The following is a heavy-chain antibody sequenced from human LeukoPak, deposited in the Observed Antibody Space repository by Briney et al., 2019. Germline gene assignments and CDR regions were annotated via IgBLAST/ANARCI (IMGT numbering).Heavy chain of an antibody. CDR3: AKGSYDFWSGYLVYFDY. J-gene: IGHJ4*02. CDR2: ISGSGGST. Sequence: GGSLRLSCAASGFTFSSYAMSWVRQAPGKGLEWVSAISGSGGSTYYADSVKGRFTISRDNSKNTLYLQMNSLRAEDTAVYYCAKGSYDFWSGYLVYFDYWGQGTLVTVSS. CDR1: GFTFSSYA. V-gene: IGHV3-23*01. D-gene: IGHD3-3*01.